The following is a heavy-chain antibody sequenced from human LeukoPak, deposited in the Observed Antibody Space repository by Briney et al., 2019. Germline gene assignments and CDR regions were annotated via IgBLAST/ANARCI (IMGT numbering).Heavy chain of an antibody. CDR2: IISGGNT. J-gene: IGHJ4*02. Sequence: GGSLRLSCAASGFTFSSYAMSWVRQAPGKGLEWVSGIISGGNTYYADSVKGRFTISRDNSENALYLQMNSLRAEDTAVYYCAKIAGYCSSTSCWYFDYWGQGTLVTVSS. CDR3: AKIAGYCSSTSCWYFDY. CDR1: GFTFSSYA. D-gene: IGHD2-2*03. V-gene: IGHV3-23*01.